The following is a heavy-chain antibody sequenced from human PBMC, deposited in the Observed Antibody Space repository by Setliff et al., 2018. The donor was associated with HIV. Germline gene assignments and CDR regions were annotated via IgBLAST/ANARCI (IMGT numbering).Heavy chain of an antibody. CDR1: GGTFSSYA. CDR3: ASGSIDRREYYFDY. Sequence: SVKVSCKASGGTFSSYAISWVRQAPGQGLEWMGGIIPIFGTANYAQKFQGRVTITADESTSTAYMELSSLRSGDTAVYYCASGSIDRREYYFDYWGQGTLVTVSS. CDR2: IIPIFGTA. D-gene: IGHD3-10*01. V-gene: IGHV1-69*13. J-gene: IGHJ4*02.